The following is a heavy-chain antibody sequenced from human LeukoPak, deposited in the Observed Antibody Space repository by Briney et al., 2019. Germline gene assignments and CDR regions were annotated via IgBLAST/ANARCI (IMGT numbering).Heavy chain of an antibody. CDR3: ARGRITGYFDY. CDR2: IYSGGST. D-gene: IGHD3-16*01. CDR1: GFIVSTSY. V-gene: IGHV3-53*01. J-gene: IGHJ4*02. Sequence: GGSLRLSCAAPGFIVSTSYMTWVRQAPGKGLEWVSFIYSGGSTYYADSVKGRFTISRDSSKNTLYLQMHSLRVEDTAVYYCARGRITGYFDYWGQGTLVTVSS.